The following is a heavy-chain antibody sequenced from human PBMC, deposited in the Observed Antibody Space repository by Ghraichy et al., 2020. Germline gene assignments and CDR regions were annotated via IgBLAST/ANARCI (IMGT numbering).Heavy chain of an antibody. CDR2: IGPIGSST. D-gene: IGHD6-6*01. CDR1: GFTFSSYA. Sequence: LTCAASGFTFSSYAMSWVRQPPGKGLEWVSAIGPIGSSTYYADSVKGRFTISRDNSRDTLYLQMNSLRADDTAVYYCAKGSAAARPYYFDYWGQGTLVTVSS. J-gene: IGHJ4*02. CDR3: AKGSAAARPYYFDY. V-gene: IGHV3-23*01.